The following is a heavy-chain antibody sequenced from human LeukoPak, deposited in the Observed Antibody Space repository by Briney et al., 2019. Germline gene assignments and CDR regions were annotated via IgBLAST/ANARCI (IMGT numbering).Heavy chain of an antibody. J-gene: IGHJ2*01. Sequence: GGSLRLSCAASGFTFSSYWMSWVRQAPGKGLEWVAHIKEDGSDKDYVDSVKGRFTISRDNAKNSLYLQMNSLRVEDTAVYYCARVHWYFDFWGRGTLVTVSS. CDR2: IKEDGSDK. CDR1: GFTFSSYW. V-gene: IGHV3-7*04. CDR3: ARVHWYFDF.